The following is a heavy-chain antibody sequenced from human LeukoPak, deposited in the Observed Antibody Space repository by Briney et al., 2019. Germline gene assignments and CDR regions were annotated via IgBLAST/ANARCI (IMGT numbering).Heavy chain of an antibody. D-gene: IGHD2-21*02. J-gene: IGHJ4*02. CDR3: ARSNCGGDCEIDY. V-gene: IGHV4-59*01. Sequence: SETLSLTCTVSGGSISSYYWSWIRQPPGKGLEWIGYIYYSGSTNYNPSLKSRVTISVDTSKNQFSLKLSSVTAADTAVYYCARSNCGGDCEIDYWGQGTLVTVSS. CDR2: IYYSGST. CDR1: GGSISSYY.